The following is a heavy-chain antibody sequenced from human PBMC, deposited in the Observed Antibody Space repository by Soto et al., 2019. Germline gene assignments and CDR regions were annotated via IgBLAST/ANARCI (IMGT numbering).Heavy chain of an antibody. D-gene: IGHD6-13*01. V-gene: IGHV1-69*01. CDR2: ILPTFGTA. J-gene: IGHJ6*04. Sequence: QVQLVQSGAEVKKPGSSVKVSCKAYGGTFSSYAISWVRQAPGKGLESMGGILPTFGTANYAQKFQGRVTITADESTSAAYMELRSLSSEDTAGYYCARDLEFPYSSSWNGDGYYYYGMDVWGKGTTVTVSS. CDR3: ARDLEFPYSSSWNGDGYYYYGMDV. CDR1: GGTFSSYA.